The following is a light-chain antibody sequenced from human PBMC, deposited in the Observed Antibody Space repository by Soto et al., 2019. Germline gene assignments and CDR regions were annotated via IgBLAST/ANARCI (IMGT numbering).Light chain of an antibody. CDR3: QQYDFSPPT. V-gene: IGKV3-20*01. CDR1: RSLSSSS. Sequence: ENVLTQSPGTLSLSPGERATLSSRASRSLSSSSLAWYQQKPGQAPRLLIYGASSRATGVSDRFNGSGSGEDFTLTISRLQPDDFAVYYCQQYDFSPPTFGGGTKVEMK. CDR2: GAS. J-gene: IGKJ4*01.